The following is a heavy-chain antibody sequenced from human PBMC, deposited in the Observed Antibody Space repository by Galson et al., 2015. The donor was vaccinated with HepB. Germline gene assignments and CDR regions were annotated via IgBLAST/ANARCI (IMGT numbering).Heavy chain of an antibody. J-gene: IGHJ6*02. CDR1: GFTFSSYG. V-gene: IGHV3-30*18. Sequence: SLRLSCAASGFTFSSYGMHWVRQAPGKGLEWVAVISYDGSNKYYADSVKGRFTISRDNSKNTLYLQMNSLRAEDTAVYYCAKDLLVATGYYYGMDVWGQGTTVTVSS. CDR3: AKDLLVATGYYYGMDV. CDR2: ISYDGSNK. D-gene: IGHD5-12*01.